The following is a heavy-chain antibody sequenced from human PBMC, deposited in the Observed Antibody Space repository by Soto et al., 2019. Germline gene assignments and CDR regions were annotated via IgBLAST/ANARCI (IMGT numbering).Heavy chain of an antibody. Sequence: PGGSLRLSCAASGFTCSSCAMSWVRQAPGKGLEWVSAISGSGGSTYYADSAKGRFTISRENCTNTLYLQMNSLRAEDTAVYYCTKDVELTPIPWGYYFDYWGQGTLVTAPQ. D-gene: IGHD3-16*01. CDR2: ISGSGGST. CDR3: TKDVELTPIPWGYYFDY. J-gene: IGHJ4*02. CDR1: GFTCSSCA. V-gene: IGHV3-23*01.